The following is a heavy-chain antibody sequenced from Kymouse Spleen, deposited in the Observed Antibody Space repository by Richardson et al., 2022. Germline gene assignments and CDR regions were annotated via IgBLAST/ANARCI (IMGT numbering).Heavy chain of an antibody. J-gene: IGHJ4*02. Sequence: QVQLQQWGAGLLKPSETLSLTCAVYGGSFSGYYWSWIRQPPGKGLEWIGEINHSGSTNYNPSLKSRVTISVDTSKNQFSLKLSSVTAADTAVYYCARQGYSSGPFDYWGQGTLVTVSS. V-gene: IGHV4-34*01. CDR3: ARQGYSSGPFDY. D-gene: IGHD6-19*01. CDR2: INHSGST. CDR1: GGSFSGYY.